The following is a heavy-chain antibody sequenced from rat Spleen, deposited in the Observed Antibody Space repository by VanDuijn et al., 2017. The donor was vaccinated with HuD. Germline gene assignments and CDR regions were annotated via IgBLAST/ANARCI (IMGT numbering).Heavy chain of an antibody. CDR2: IIYDGSST. Sequence: EVQLVESGGGLVQPGNSLKLSCAASGFTFSDYAMAWVRQSPKKGLEWVATIIYDGSSTYYRDSVKGRFTISRDNAKSTLYLQMDSLRSEDTATYYCATLRRVYYWYFDFWGPGTMVTVSS. CDR3: ATLRRVYYWYFDF. D-gene: IGHD1-11*01. J-gene: IGHJ1*01. CDR1: GFTFSDYA. V-gene: IGHV5S10*01.